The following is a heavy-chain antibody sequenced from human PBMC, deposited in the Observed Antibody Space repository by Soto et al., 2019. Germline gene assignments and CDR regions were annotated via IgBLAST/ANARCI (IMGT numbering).Heavy chain of an antibody. CDR3: AASPSFWQNYYYGAMDV. CDR1: GFTFTSSA. J-gene: IGHJ6*02. Sequence: AVKGSCKTSGFTFTSSAIQWVRQARGQGLEWVGWIVVGSDNTTYAQKFQERVTIPRDLSTNTIYMDLSGLRSEDTPVYYCAASPSFWQNYYYGAMDVWG. CDR2: IVVGSDNT. V-gene: IGHV1-58*02.